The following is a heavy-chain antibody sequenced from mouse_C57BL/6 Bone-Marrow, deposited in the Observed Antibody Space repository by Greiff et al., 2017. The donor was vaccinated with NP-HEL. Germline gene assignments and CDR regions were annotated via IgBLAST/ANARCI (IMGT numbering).Heavy chain of an antibody. CDR1: GYSITSGYY. V-gene: IGHV3-6*01. D-gene: IGHD2-4*01. CDR2: ISYDGSN. Sequence: EVKLMESGPGLVKPSQSLSLTCSVTGYSITSGYYWNWIRQFPGNKLEWMGYISYDGSNNYNPSLKNRISITRDTSKNQFFLKLNSVTTEDTATYYCARGTRLRPFDYWGQGTTLTVSS. CDR3: ARGTRLRPFDY. J-gene: IGHJ2*01.